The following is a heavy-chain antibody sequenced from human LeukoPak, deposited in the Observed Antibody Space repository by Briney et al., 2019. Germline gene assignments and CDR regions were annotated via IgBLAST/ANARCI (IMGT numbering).Heavy chain of an antibody. Sequence: ASVKVSCKASGYIFTGYYMHWVRQAPGQGLEWMGRINPNSGGTNYAQKFQGRVTMTRDTSISTAYMELSRLRSDDTAVYYCARDPIAVAGTEIDYWGQGTLVTVSS. D-gene: IGHD6-19*01. J-gene: IGHJ4*02. CDR3: ARDPIAVAGTEIDY. V-gene: IGHV1-2*06. CDR2: INPNSGGT. CDR1: GYIFTGYY.